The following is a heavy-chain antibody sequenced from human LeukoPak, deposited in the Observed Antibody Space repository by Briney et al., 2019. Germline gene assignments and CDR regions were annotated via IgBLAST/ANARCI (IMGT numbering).Heavy chain of an antibody. J-gene: IGHJ4*02. CDR2: IYYSGGT. Sequence: SETLSLTCIVSGGSIGSSSYYWSWIRQPPGKGLEWIGYIYYSGGTNYNPSLKSRVTISVDTSRNQFSLRLNSVTAADTAVYYCARHPGVAAAGTAGSFDYWGQGTLVTVSS. V-gene: IGHV4-61*05. CDR3: ARHPGVAAAGTAGSFDY. D-gene: IGHD6-13*01. CDR1: GGSIGSSSYY.